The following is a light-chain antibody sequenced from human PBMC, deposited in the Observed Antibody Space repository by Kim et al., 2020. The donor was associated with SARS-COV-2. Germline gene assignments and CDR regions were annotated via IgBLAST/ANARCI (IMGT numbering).Light chain of an antibody. CDR3: QSYDSSLRV. J-gene: IGLJ3*02. Sequence: PGQRVTISCTGSRSNIGAGYDVHWYQQLPETAPKLLIYGNSNRPSGVPDRFSGSKSGTSASLAITGLQAEDEADYYCQSYDSSLRVFGGGTQLTVL. V-gene: IGLV1-40*01. CDR1: RSNIGAGYD. CDR2: GNS.